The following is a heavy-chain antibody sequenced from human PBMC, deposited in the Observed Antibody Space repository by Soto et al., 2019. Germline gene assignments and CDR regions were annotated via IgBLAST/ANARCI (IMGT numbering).Heavy chain of an antibody. CDR3: ARDQRFLVGSMDV. V-gene: IGHV3-21*01. J-gene: IGHJ6*02. Sequence: SSFRLSFASSGFTFSSYSMNWVRQGPGKGLEWVSSISSSSSYLYYADSVKGRLTISRDNAKNSLYLQMNSLRAEDTAVYYCARDQRFLVGSMDVWGQGTTVTVSS. CDR1: GFTFSSYS. CDR2: ISSSSSYL. D-gene: IGHD1-26*01.